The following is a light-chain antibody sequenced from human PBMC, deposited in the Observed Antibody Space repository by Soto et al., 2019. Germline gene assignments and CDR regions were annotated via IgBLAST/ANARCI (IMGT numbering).Light chain of an antibody. J-gene: IGLJ2*01. V-gene: IGLV2-14*01. CDR3: SSYRASSTPVV. CDR2: EVT. Sequence: QSALTQPASVSGSPGQSITISCTGTNSDVGGYNYVSWYQQHPGKAPKLLIYEVTNRPSGVSHRFSGSKSGDTASLSISGLQPDDEADYYCSSYRASSTPVVFGGVTKLTVL. CDR1: NSDVGGYNY.